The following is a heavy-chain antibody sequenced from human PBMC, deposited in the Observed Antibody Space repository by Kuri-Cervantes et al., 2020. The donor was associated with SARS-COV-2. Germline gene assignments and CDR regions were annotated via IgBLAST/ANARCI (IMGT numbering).Heavy chain of an antibody. CDR1: DGSFSGYS. CDR2: INDSGST. J-gene: IGHJ1*01. D-gene: IGHD4-17*01. Sequence: GSLRLSCAVYDGSFSGYSWTWIRQPPGKGLEWIGEINDSGSTNYNPSLKSRVTISVDTSKNQFSLKLSSVTAADTAVYYCARRGPTTVTTFTSLAEVGFQHWGQGTLVTVSS. V-gene: IGHV4-34*01. CDR3: ARRGPTTVTTFTSLAEVGFQH.